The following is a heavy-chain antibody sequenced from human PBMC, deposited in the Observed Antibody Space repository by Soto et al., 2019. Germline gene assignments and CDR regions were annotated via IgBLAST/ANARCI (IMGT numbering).Heavy chain of an antibody. CDR2: ISSSSSYI. CDR1: GFTFSSYS. J-gene: IGHJ5*02. CDR3: ARDEGVPAAFNWFDP. Sequence: GSVRLSCAASGFTFSSYSMNWVRQAPGKGLEWVSSISSSSSYIYYADSVKGRFTISRDNAKNSLYLQMNSLRAEDTAVYYCARDEGVPAAFNWFDPGGQGTLVTVSS. V-gene: IGHV3-21*01. D-gene: IGHD2-2*01.